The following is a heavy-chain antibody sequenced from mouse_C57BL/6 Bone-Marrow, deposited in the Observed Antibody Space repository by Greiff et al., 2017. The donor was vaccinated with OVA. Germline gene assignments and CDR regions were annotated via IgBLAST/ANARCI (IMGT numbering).Heavy chain of an antibody. J-gene: IGHJ3*01. CDR3: ARRGAWGAY. Sequence: QVQLQQSGAELARPGASVKMSCKASGYTFTSYTMHWVKQRPGQGLEWIGYINPSSGYTKYNQTFKDKATLTADKSSSTAYMQLSSLTSEDSAGYYCARRGAWGAYWGEGRLGTVAA. CDR1: GYTFTSYT. CDR2: INPSSGYT. V-gene: IGHV1-4*01.